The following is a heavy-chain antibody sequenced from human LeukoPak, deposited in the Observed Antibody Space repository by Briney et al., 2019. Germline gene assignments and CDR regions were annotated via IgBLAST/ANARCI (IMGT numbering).Heavy chain of an antibody. J-gene: IGHJ4*02. V-gene: IGHV3-23*01. CDR2: ISGSGGST. Sequence: GGSLRLSCAASGFTFSSYAMSWVRQAPGKGLEWVSAISGSGGSTYYADSVKGRFSISRDNSKNTVYLQMNSLSAEDAAVYYCARDGPKDYWGQGTLVTVSS. CDR1: GFTFSSYA. CDR3: ARDGPKDY.